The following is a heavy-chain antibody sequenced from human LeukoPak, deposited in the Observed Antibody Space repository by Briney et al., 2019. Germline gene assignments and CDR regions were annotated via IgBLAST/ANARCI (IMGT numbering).Heavy chain of an antibody. CDR3: AKAPRGDYYGSGKVN. CDR1: GFTFSSYA. Sequence: GGSLRLSCAASGFTFSSYAMSWVRQAPGKGLEWVSAISGSAGSTYYADSVKGRFTISRDNSKNTLYLQMNSLRAEDTAVYYCAKAPRGDYYGSGKVNWGQGTLVTVSS. J-gene: IGHJ4*02. V-gene: IGHV3-23*01. D-gene: IGHD3-10*01. CDR2: ISGSAGST.